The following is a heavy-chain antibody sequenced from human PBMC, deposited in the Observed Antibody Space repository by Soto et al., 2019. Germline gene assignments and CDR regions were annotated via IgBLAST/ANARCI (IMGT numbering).Heavy chain of an antibody. CDR1: GFTFSNYW. J-gene: IGHJ5*02. D-gene: IGHD4-17*01. Sequence: EVQLVESGGGLVQPGGSLRLSCAVSGFTFSNYWMHWVRQAPGKGLVWVSRINTDGSSTSYADFVKGRFTISRDNARNTLFLPMNSLTAEDTAVYYCARFRVDGDYVPWGHGTLVTVSA. CDR2: INTDGSST. V-gene: IGHV3-74*01. CDR3: ARFRVDGDYVP.